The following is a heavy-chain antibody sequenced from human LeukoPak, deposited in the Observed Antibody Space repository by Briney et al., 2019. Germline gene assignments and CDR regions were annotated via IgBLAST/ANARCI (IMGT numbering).Heavy chain of an antibody. V-gene: IGHV1-18*01. CDR2: ISAYNGYT. Sequence: ASVKVSCKASGYTFTSYGISWVRQAPGHGLEWMGWISAYNGYTNYAQKLQGRVTITTDTSTSTAYMELRSLRSDDTAVYYCARAGWYELPRYAFDICGQGTMVTVSS. J-gene: IGHJ3*02. CDR1: GYTFTSYG. CDR3: ARAGWYELPRYAFDI. D-gene: IGHD6-19*01.